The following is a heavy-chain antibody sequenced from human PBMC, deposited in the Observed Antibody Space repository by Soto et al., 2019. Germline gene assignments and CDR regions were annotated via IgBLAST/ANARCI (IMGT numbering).Heavy chain of an antibody. D-gene: IGHD2-2*01. V-gene: IGHV1-46*03. CDR3: ARVRLRVVPAAQFEY. CDR2: INPSGGST. Sequence: ASVKVSCKASGYTFTSYYMHWVRQAPGQGLEWMGIINPSGGSTSYAQKFQGRVTMTRDTSTSTVHMELSSLRSEDTAVYYCARVRLRVVPAAQFEYWGQGTLVTVSS. J-gene: IGHJ4*02. CDR1: GYTFTSYY.